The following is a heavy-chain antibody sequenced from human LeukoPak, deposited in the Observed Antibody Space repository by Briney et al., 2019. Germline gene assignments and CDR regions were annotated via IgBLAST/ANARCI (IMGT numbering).Heavy chain of an antibody. CDR2: IHYSGRT. V-gene: IGHV4-59*08. Sequence: PSETLSLTCTVSAGSISPDYWSWIRQPPGKGLQWIGCIHYSGRTDYNPSLQSRVTMSVDTSKNQFSLNLFSVTAADTAVYYCARNYEDWFGGNCFLLSFDSWGQGAQVTVSS. CDR1: AGSISPDY. D-gene: IGHD3-10*01. CDR3: ARNYEDWFGGNCFLLSFDS. J-gene: IGHJ4*02.